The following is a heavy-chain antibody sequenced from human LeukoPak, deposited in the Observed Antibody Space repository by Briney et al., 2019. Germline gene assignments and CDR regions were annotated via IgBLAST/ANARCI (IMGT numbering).Heavy chain of an antibody. D-gene: IGHD3-22*01. CDR2: ISYDGRIK. CDR3: AKGVVDYYDSSGYYPSDL. J-gene: IGHJ5*02. CDR1: GFNFNTYD. V-gene: IGHV3-30*04. Sequence: GGSLRLSCAASGFNFNTYDMHWVRQAPGKGLEWVAVISYDGRIKYYADSVKGRFTISRDNFNNTLYLQMNSMRVEDTALYFCAKGVVDYYDSSGYYPSDLWGQGTLVTVSS.